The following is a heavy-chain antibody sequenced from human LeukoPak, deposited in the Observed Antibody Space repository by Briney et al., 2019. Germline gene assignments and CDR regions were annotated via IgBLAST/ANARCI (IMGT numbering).Heavy chain of an antibody. D-gene: IGHD3-3*01. CDR1: GGTFSSYA. CDR2: IIPILGIA. Sequence: GASVKVSCKASGGTFSSYAISWVRQAPGQGLEWMGRIIPILGIANYAQKFQGRVTITADKYTSTAYMDLSSLRSEDTAVYYCARTITICGVPRLNNWFDPWGQGTLVTVSS. V-gene: IGHV1-69*04. CDR3: ARTITICGVPRLNNWFDP. J-gene: IGHJ5*02.